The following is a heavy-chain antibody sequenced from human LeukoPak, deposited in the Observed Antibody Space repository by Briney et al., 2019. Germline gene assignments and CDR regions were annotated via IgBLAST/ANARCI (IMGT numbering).Heavy chain of an antibody. D-gene: IGHD4-17*01. CDR1: GFTLSKYA. CDR3: ARDGDYDRYFDY. CDR2: ISYDGSNK. V-gene: IGHV3-30-3*01. J-gene: IGHJ4*02. Sequence: GGSLRLSCAASGFTLSKYAMNWVRQAPGKGLEWVAVISYDGSNKYYADSVKGRFTISRDNSKNTLYLQMNSLRAEDTAVYYCARDGDYDRYFDYWGQGTLVTVSS.